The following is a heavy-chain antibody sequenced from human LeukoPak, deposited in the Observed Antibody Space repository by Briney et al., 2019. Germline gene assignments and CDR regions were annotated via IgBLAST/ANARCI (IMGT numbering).Heavy chain of an antibody. Sequence: GGSLRLSCAASGFTFSSYGMHCVRQAPGKGLEWVAVIWYDGSNKYYADSVKGRFTISRDNSKNTLYLQMNSLRAEDTAVYYCARESGVYYFDYWGQGTLVTVSS. CDR3: ARESGVYYFDY. CDR2: IWYDGSNK. CDR1: GFTFSSYG. J-gene: IGHJ4*02. V-gene: IGHV3-33*08. D-gene: IGHD2-8*01.